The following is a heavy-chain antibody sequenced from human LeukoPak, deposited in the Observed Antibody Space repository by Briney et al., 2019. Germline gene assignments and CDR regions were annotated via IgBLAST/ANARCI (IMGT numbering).Heavy chain of an antibody. J-gene: IGHJ4*02. CDR3: ARTKGYYDFWSGYYGAFFDY. CDR1: GGSFSGYY. CDR2: INHSGST. V-gene: IGHV4-34*01. Sequence: PSETLSLTCAVYGGSFSGYYWSWIRQPPGKGLEWIGEINHSGSTNYNPSLKSRVTISVDTSKNQFSLKLSSVTAADTAVYYCARTKGYYDFWSGYYGAFFDYWGQGTLVTVSS. D-gene: IGHD3-3*01.